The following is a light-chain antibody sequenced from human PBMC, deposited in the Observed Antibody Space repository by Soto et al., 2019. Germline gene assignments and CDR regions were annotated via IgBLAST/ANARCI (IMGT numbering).Light chain of an antibody. CDR1: SSNIGAGND. J-gene: IGLJ1*01. Sequence: QSVLTQPPSVSGAPGQRVTISCTGSSSNIGAGNDVHWYQHLPGTAPKLVIYATSNRPSGVPDRFSGSKSGTPASLAITGLQAEDEAHYYCQSYDSSLSGSGVFGNGTKVTVL. CDR2: ATS. V-gene: IGLV1-40*01. CDR3: QSYDSSLSGSGV.